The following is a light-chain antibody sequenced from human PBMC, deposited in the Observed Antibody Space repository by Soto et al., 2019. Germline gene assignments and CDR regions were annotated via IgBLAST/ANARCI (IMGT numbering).Light chain of an antibody. CDR1: QGISNF. CDR3: QNYNSAPWT. CDR2: AAS. Sequence: DIPMTQSPSSLSASVGDRVTIPCRASQGISNFLACYQQKPGKVPKVLIYAASTLQSGVPSRFSGGGSGTDFTLTSSSLQPEDVATYYCQNYNSAPWTFGQGTKVDIE. J-gene: IGKJ1*01. V-gene: IGKV1-27*01.